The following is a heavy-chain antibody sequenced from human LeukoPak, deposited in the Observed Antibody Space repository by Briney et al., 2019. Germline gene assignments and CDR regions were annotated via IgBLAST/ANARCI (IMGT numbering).Heavy chain of an antibody. J-gene: IGHJ5*02. V-gene: IGHV4-39*07. CDR2: IYYSGST. CDR3: ARNVVPAATSWFDP. D-gene: IGHD2-2*01. Sequence: PSETLSLTCTVSGGSISSGSYYWGWIRQPPGKGLEWIGSIYYSGSTYYNPSLKSRVTVSVDTSKNQFSLKLSSVTAADTAVYYCARNVVPAATSWFDPWGQGTLVTVSS. CDR1: GGSISSGSYY.